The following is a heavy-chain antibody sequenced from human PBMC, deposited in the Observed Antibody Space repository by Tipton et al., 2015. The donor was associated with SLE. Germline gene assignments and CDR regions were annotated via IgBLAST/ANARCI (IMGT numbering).Heavy chain of an antibody. J-gene: IGHJ6*03. CDR3: ARILFDYYYYMDV. CDR1: GGTFSKYG. Sequence: QLVQSGAEVKKPGSSMNVSCEASGGTFSKYGISWVRQAPGQGLEWLGGIIPLFRTTSYAQRFQGRVTMTADPSTSTAYMELRSLRSDDTAVYYCARILFDYYYYMDVWGKGTTVTVSS. V-gene: IGHV1-69*01. CDR2: IIPLFRTT. D-gene: IGHD3-3*01.